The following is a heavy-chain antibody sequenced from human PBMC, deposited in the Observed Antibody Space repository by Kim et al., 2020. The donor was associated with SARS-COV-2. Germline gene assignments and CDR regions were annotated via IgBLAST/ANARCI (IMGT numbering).Heavy chain of an antibody. D-gene: IGHD2-21*02. CDR3: ARAVVVTGYYYGMDV. J-gene: IGHJ6*02. Sequence: KVKGRVTITADKSTRTAYMELSSLRSEDTAVYYCARAVVVTGYYYGMDVWGQGTTVTVSS. V-gene: IGHV1-69*04.